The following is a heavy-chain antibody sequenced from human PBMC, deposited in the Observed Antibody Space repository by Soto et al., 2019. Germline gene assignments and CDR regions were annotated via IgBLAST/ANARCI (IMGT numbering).Heavy chain of an antibody. Sequence: QVQLVQSGAEVKRPGASVTVSCRSSGDTFNDYYIHWVRQAPGQGLEWMGWINPNGGVTKYAQKFQGWVSMTRETSIRTVYMQLRRLRSDDTAVYYCARESGGATATLDYYYFYMDVWGRGTRVTVSS. CDR1: GDTFNDYY. V-gene: IGHV1-2*04. CDR3: ARESGGATATLDYYYFYMDV. J-gene: IGHJ6*03. D-gene: IGHD1-26*01. CDR2: INPNGGVT.